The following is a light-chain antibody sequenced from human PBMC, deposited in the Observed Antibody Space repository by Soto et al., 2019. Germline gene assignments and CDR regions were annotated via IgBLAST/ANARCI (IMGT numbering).Light chain of an antibody. CDR2: DVS. CDR1: SSDVGGYNY. V-gene: IGLV2-14*03. J-gene: IGLJ1*01. Sequence: QSALNQPASVSGSPWQSVRISCTGNSSDVGGYNYVSWYQHQPGKAPKLVIFDVSGRPSGISNRFSGSKSGNTASLTISGLRPEDEADYYCSSYTDFNLYVFGTGTKVTVL. CDR3: SSYTDFNLYV.